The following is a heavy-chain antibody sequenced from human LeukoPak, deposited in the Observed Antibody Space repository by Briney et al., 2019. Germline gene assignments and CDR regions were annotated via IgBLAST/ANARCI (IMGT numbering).Heavy chain of an antibody. V-gene: IGHV1-69*04. CDR3: ARTLGVGATTNWFDP. CDR2: IIPILGIA. D-gene: IGHD1-26*01. Sequence: SVKVSCEASGGTFSSYAISWVRQAPGQGLEWMGRIIPILGIANYAQKFQGRVTITADKSTSTAYMELSSLRSEDTAVYYCARTLGVGATTNWFDPWGQGTLVTVSS. CDR1: GGTFSSYA. J-gene: IGHJ5*02.